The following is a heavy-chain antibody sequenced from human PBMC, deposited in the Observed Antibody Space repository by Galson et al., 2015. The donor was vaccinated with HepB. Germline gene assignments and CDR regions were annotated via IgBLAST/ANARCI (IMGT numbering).Heavy chain of an antibody. D-gene: IGHD2/OR15-2a*01. CDR2: ISVYNGNG. J-gene: IGHJ5*02. CDR1: GYSFSNYG. Sequence: SVKVSCKAAGYSFSNYGISWVRQAPGQGLEWMGWISVYNGNGNYGQKFQGRLTMTTDTPTSTAYMELRSLRSDDTAVFYCARARYSTSPPDHWGQGTLVTVSS. CDR3: ARARYSTSPPDH. V-gene: IGHV1-18*01.